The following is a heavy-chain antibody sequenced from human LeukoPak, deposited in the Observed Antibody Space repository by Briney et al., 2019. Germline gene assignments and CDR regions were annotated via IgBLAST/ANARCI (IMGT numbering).Heavy chain of an antibody. D-gene: IGHD3-22*01. V-gene: IGHV3-23*01. CDR3: AKDRSGLYYYDSSGYAS. CDR2: ISGSGGST. CDR1: GFTFSSYA. Sequence: GGSLRLSCAASGFTFSSYAMSWVRQAPGKGLEWVSAISGSGGSTYYADSVKGRFTISRDNSKNTLYLQMNSLRAEDTAVYYCAKDRSGLYYYDSSGYASWGQGTLVTVSS. J-gene: IGHJ5*02.